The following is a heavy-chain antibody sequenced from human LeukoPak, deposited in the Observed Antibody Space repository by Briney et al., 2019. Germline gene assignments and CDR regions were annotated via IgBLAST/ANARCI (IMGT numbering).Heavy chain of an antibody. CDR3: AKDSGELLYGDAFDI. CDR1: GFIFSTYG. J-gene: IGHJ3*02. CDR2: MSYDGSTK. V-gene: IGHV3-30*18. Sequence: GGSLRLSCTASGFIFSTYGMHWVRQAPGKGLEWVAVMSYDGSTKYYADSVKGRFTISRDNSKNMLYLQMNSLRAEDTAVYYCAKDSGELLYGDAFDIWGQGTRVAVSS. D-gene: IGHD3-10*01.